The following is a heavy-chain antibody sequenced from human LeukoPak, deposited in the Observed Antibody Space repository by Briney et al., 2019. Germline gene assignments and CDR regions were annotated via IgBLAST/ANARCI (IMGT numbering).Heavy chain of an antibody. CDR3: ARVEEMATRIVDY. J-gene: IGHJ4*02. V-gene: IGHV3-74*01. D-gene: IGHD5-24*01. CDR1: GFTFSSYW. Sequence: GGSLRLSCAVSGFTFSSYWMHWVRQAPGKGLEWVSRINSDGSSTSYADSVKGRFTISRDNAKNTLYLQMNSLRAEDTAVYYCARVEEMATRIVDYWGQGTLVTVSS. CDR2: INSDGSST.